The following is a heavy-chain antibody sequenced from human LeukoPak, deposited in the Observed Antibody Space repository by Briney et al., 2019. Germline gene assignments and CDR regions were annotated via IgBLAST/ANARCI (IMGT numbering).Heavy chain of an antibody. CDR3: ATAGFDY. Sequence: GGSLRLSCVASGFIFSSYAMSWVRQAPGKGLEWVANIKQDGSEKYYVDSVKGRFTISRDNAKNSLYLQMNSLRGEDTAVYYCATAGFDYWGQGTLVTVSS. V-gene: IGHV3-7*01. CDR1: GFIFSSYA. J-gene: IGHJ4*02. CDR2: IKQDGSEK.